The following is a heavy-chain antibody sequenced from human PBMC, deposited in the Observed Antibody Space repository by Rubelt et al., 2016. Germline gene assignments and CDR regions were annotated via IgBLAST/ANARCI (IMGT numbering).Heavy chain of an antibody. Sequence: QVQLVQSGAEVKKPGASVKVSCKASGYTFTSYGISWVRQAPGQGLEWMGWISAYNGNTNYAQKLQGRVTMTPDTSTSTAYMELSSLRSEDTAVYYCARDQAQDYGDYVWCDPWGQGTLVTVSS. CDR3: ARDQAQDYGDYVWCDP. J-gene: IGHJ5*02. CDR1: GYTFTSYG. CDR2: ISAYNGNT. D-gene: IGHD4-17*01. V-gene: IGHV1-18*01.